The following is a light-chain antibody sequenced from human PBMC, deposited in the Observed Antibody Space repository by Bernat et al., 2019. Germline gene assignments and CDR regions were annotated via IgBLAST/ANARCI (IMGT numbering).Light chain of an antibody. CDR3: MQGTYWIT. Sequence: EIVLTQSPGTLSLSPGERATLSCRASQSVSSSFLAWYQQKPGQAPRLLIYAASSRATGIPDRFSGSGSGTDFTLKISRVEAEDVGVYYCMQGTYWITFGQGTRLEIK. J-gene: IGKJ5*01. CDR1: QSVSSSF. V-gene: IGKV3D-20*02. CDR2: AAS.